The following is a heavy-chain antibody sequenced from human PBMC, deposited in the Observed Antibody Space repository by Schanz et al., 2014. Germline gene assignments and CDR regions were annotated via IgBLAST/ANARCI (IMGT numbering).Heavy chain of an antibody. CDR3: ARGGARRFPVVPDAIQGLRGHYYYYYLDV. J-gene: IGHJ6*03. V-gene: IGHV4-61*02. Sequence: QVQLQESGPGLVKPSQTLSLTCSVSGGSISSGSYYWNWIRQPAGKGLEWIGRVYTSGSTNYNPSLRRAPPIPLIPPKNHFPRKRSPVPAADTAVYYCARGGARRFPVVPDAIQGLRGHYYYYYLDVWGKGTTVTASS. CDR1: GGSISSGSYY. CDR2: VYTSGST. D-gene: IGHD2-2*02.